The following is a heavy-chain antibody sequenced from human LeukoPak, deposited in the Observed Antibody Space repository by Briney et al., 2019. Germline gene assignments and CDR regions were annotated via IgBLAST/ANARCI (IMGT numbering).Heavy chain of an antibody. J-gene: IGHJ6*03. CDR1: GGSISSSSYY. D-gene: IGHD3-10*01. CDR2: IYYSGST. V-gene: IGHV4-39*01. Sequence: PSETLSLTCTVSGGSISSSSYYWGWIRQPPGKGLEWIGSIYYSGSTYYSPSLKSRVTISVDTSKNQFSLRLSSVTAADTAVYHCARQFKLLWFGELFPNYYYMDVWGKGTTVTISS. CDR3: ARQFKLLWFGELFPNYYYMDV.